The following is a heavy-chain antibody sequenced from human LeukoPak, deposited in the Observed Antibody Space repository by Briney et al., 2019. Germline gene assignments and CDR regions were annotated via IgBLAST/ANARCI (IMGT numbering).Heavy chain of an antibody. CDR2: IKMDVSEQ. CDR1: GFSLRDYW. CDR3: VRRNLFDY. V-gene: IGHV3-7*01. J-gene: IGHJ4*02. Sequence: PRGSLRLSCVPSGFSLRDYWMTCVRQAPRKGLGFVANIKMDVSEQSNMHPVKGRLPISRDSAKNSVYLEMNSLRVEDTAGYYCVRRNLFDYWGQGTVVTVSS. D-gene: IGHD1-14*01.